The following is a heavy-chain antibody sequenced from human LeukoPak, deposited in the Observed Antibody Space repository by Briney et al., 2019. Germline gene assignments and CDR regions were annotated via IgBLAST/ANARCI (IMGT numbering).Heavy chain of an antibody. CDR2: INHRGSS. CDR3: ARGSSFDGYCSAGACDAGYYDS. J-gene: IGHJ4*02. Sequence: PSETLSLTCAVYGESFSAYFWNWSRHPPRKPREYIGEINHRGSSHYNPSLNTRVTLSVDTSKNQFSLKLTSVTAADTAVYFCARGSSFDGYCSAGACDAGYYDSWGQGTPVTVSS. D-gene: IGHD2-15*01. V-gene: IGHV4-34*01. CDR1: GESFSAYF.